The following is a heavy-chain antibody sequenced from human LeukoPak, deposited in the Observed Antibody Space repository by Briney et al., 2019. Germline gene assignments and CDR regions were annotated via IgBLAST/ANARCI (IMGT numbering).Heavy chain of an antibody. V-gene: IGHV3-7*03. Sequence: GALRLSCAASGFSFSSYWMSWVRQAPGKGLEWVANINPDGSNMLYVDSVKGRFTISRDNAKNSLYLQMSSLRAEDTAIYYCARDHPSPGVYFDFWGQGALVTVSS. D-gene: IGHD2-8*01. CDR2: INPDGSNM. J-gene: IGHJ4*02. CDR3: ARDHPSPGVYFDF. CDR1: GFSFSSYW.